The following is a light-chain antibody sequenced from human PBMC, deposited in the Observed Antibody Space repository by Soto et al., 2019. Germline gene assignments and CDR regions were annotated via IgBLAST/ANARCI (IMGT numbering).Light chain of an antibody. V-gene: IGKV3-15*01. CDR1: QTVYNN. CDR3: QQYTAWPLT. CDR2: FAS. J-gene: IGKJ4*01. Sequence: IVMTQSPATLSVSPWEKATLSCRASQTVYNNLAWYQQKPGQAPRLLVYFASTRATGIPARFSGSGSGTEFSLTISSLQSEDFALYYCQQYTAWPLTFGGGTKVETK.